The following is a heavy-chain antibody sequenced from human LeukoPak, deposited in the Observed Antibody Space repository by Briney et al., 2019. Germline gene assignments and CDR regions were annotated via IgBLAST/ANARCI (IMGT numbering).Heavy chain of an antibody. J-gene: IGHJ6*02. CDR3: AKASCGGECYYAMDV. Sequence: GRSLRLSCAASGFTFSSYGMHWVRQAPGKGLEWVAVIWYDGSNKYYADSVKGRFTISRDNSKNTLYLQMNSLRAEDTAVYYCAKASCGGECYYAMDVWGQGTTVTVSS. D-gene: IGHD2-21*01. CDR1: GFTFSSYG. V-gene: IGHV3-33*06. CDR2: IWYDGSNK.